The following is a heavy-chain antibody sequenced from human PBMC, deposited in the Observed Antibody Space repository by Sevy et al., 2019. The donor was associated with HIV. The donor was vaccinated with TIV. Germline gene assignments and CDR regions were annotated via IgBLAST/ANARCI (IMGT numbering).Heavy chain of an antibody. Sequence: SETLSLTCTVSGGSISSSSYYWGWIRQPPGKGLEWIGSIYYSGSTYYNPSLKSRVTISVDTSKNQFSLKLSSVTAADTAVYYCARHTLYDILTGPEFDXWGQGTLVTVSS. D-gene: IGHD3-9*01. J-gene: IGHJ4*02. CDR2: IYYSGST. V-gene: IGHV4-39*01. CDR3: ARHTLYDILTGPEFDX. CDR1: GGSISSSSYY.